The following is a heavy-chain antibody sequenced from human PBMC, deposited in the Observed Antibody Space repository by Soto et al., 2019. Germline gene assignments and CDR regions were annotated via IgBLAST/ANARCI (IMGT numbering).Heavy chain of an antibody. J-gene: IGHJ6*02. Sequence: EASVKVSCKASGYTFTGYYMHWVRQAPGQGLEWMGWINPNSGGTNYAQKFQGRVTMTRDTSISTAYMELSRLRSDDTAVYYCARWTVAATNYYYGMDVWGQGTTVTVSS. D-gene: IGHD2-15*01. CDR1: GYTFTGYY. V-gene: IGHV1-2*02. CDR2: INPNSGGT. CDR3: ARWTVAATNYYYGMDV.